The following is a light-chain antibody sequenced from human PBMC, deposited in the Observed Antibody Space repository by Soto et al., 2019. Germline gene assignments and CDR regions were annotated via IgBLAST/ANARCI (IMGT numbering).Light chain of an antibody. J-gene: IGKJ1*01. CDR1: QSVRFS. Sequence: EIVLTQSPATLSLSPGERATLSCRASQSVRFSLAWYQQKPGQAPRLLIYETSNRASGIPARFSGSGSGTDFTLTISSLEPEDFVVYYCQQRSTWPRMFGQGTKVDIK. CDR3: QQRSTWPRM. V-gene: IGKV3-11*01. CDR2: ETS.